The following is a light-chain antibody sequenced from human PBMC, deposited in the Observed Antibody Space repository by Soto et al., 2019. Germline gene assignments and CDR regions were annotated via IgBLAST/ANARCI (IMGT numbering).Light chain of an antibody. CDR3: RQLNSYPIT. CDR2: AAS. J-gene: IGKJ5*01. Sequence: DIQLTQSPSSLSASVGDRVTITCRARQGISSYLAWYHQKPGKAPMLLIYAASTLQVGVPSRFSGSGSGSDFTLTIISLQPEDLATYYCRQLNSYPITFGPGTRLEIK. CDR1: QGISSY. V-gene: IGKV1-9*01.